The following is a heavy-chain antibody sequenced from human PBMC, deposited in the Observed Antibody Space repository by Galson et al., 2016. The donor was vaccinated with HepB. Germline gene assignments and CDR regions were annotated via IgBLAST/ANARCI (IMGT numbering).Heavy chain of an antibody. J-gene: IGHJ4*02. CDR2: INVGGGRT. CDR3: AKERLVRRIFDH. D-gene: IGHD3-9*01. V-gene: IGHV3-23*01. Sequence: SLRLSCAASGFTFSIYAMSWVRQAPGKGLEWVSGINVGGGRTYYADSVKGRFTTSRDNSNNTLFLRMNALRAEDTAVSYCAKERLVRRIFDHWGQGTLLTVSS. CDR1: GFTFSIYA.